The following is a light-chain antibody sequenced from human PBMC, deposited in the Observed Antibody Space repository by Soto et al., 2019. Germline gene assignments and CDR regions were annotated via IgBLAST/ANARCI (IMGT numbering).Light chain of an antibody. J-gene: IGKJ1*01. CDR1: QSVSSN. CDR2: GAS. Sequence: EIVMTQSPATLSVSPGERATLSCRASQSVSSNLAWYHQKPGQAPRLLIYGASTRATGIPARFSGSGSGTQFTRTISRLQSEDFAVYYCQQYNNWPQTFGQGTRVEIK. CDR3: QQYNNWPQT. V-gene: IGKV3-15*01.